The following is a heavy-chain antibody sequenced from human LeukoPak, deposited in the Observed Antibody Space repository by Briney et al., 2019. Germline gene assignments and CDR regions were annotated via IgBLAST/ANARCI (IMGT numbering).Heavy chain of an antibody. Sequence: GGSLRLSCAASGFTFSSYAMSWVRQAPGKGLEWVSAISGSGGSTYYADSVKGRFTISRDDSKNTLYLQMNSLRAEDTAVYYCARAGGDDYYYYYMDVWGKGTTVTISS. J-gene: IGHJ6*03. CDR3: ARAGGDDYYYYYMDV. V-gene: IGHV3-23*01. CDR1: GFTFSSYA. D-gene: IGHD2-21*02. CDR2: ISGSGGST.